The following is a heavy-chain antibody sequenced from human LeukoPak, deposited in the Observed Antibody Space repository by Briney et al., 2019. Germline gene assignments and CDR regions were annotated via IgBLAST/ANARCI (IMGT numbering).Heavy chain of an antibody. CDR1: GFTFDDYG. CDR2: INWNGGST. D-gene: IGHD3-10*01. V-gene: IGHV3-20*01. Sequence: GGSLRLSCAASGFTFDDYGMSWVRQAPGKGLEWVSGINWNGGSTGYADSVKGRFTMSRDNAKNSLYLQMNSLRAEDTALYHCARMSYYYGSGSPSSAFDIWGQGTMVTVSS. CDR3: ARMSYYYGSGSPSSAFDI. J-gene: IGHJ3*02.